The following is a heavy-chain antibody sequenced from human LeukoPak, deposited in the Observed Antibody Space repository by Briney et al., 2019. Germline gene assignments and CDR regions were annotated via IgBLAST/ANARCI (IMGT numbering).Heavy chain of an antibody. Sequence: GESLKISCKGSGYGFTSYWIGWVRQMPGKGLEWMGIIYPGDSDTRYSPSFQGQVTISADKSISTAYLQWSSLKASDTAMYYCARHSAAVTAPNWFDPWGQGTLVTVSS. CDR3: ARHSAAVTAPNWFDP. J-gene: IGHJ5*02. CDR2: IYPGDSDT. CDR1: GYGFTSYW. D-gene: IGHD2-21*02. V-gene: IGHV5-51*01.